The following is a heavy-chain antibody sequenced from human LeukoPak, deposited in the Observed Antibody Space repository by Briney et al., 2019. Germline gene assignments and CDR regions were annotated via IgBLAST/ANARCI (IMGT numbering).Heavy chain of an antibody. J-gene: IGHJ4*02. CDR3: AKGAPVDY. CDR1: GASISNNY. CDR2: IYGSGTT. V-gene: IGHV4-4*07. Sequence: SETLSLTCAVSGASISNNYWNWIRQSAGKGLEWIGRIYGSGTTQYNPSLNSRVTMSLDTSKNHVSLKLISVTAADTAVYYCAKGAPVDYWGKGTLVTVSS.